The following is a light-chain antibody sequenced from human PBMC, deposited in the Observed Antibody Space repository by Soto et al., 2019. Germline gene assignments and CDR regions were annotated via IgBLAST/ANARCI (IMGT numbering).Light chain of an antibody. CDR2: EDT. CDR1: RLGGKY. Sequence: SYELTQPPSVSVSPGQTASIPCSGDRLGGKYVCWYQQKPGQSPLLVLYEDTKRPSGIPGRFSGSNSGNTATLTISGTQAMDEADYYCQAWDNGVVFGGGTKLTVL. V-gene: IGLV3-1*01. CDR3: QAWDNGVV. J-gene: IGLJ2*01.